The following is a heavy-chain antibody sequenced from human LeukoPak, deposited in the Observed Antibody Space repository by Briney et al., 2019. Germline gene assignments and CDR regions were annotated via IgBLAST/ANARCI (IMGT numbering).Heavy chain of an antibody. Sequence: YPGGSLRLSCAASGFTFSNYAMSWVRRAPRRGLEWLSAISSSGGSTYYADSVKGRFTISRDNSKNTLHLQMNSLRTEDTAVYHCARQLGYCSDGSCYFDYWGQGTLVTVSS. V-gene: IGHV3-23*01. D-gene: IGHD2-15*01. CDR3: ARQLGYCSDGSCYFDY. J-gene: IGHJ4*02. CDR2: ISSSGGST. CDR1: GFTFSNYA.